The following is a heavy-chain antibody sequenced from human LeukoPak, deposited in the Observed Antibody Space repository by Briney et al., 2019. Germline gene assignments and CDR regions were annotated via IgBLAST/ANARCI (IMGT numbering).Heavy chain of an antibody. D-gene: IGHD6-13*01. Sequence: NSGESLKISCQGSGYTFSTYWIGWVRQMPGKGLEWMGIIYPGDSDPRYSPSFQGQVTISADKSISTAYLQWSSLKASDSAMYYCVRHGLGSSWFGFDYWGQGTLVTVSS. CDR1: GYTFSTYW. CDR3: VRHGLGSSWFGFDY. CDR2: IYPGDSDP. V-gene: IGHV5-51*01. J-gene: IGHJ4*02.